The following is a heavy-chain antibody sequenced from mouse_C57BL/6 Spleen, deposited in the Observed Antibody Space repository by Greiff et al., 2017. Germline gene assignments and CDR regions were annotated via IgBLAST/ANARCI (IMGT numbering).Heavy chain of an antibody. Sequence: QVQLQQPGAELVKPGASVKLSCKASGYTFTSYWMHWVKQRPGQGLEWIGMINPNSGSTNYNEKFKSKATLTVDKSSSTAYMQLSSLTSEDSAVYYCAGESYSLFAYWGQGTLVTVSA. V-gene: IGHV1-64*01. J-gene: IGHJ3*01. D-gene: IGHD2-10*01. CDR2: INPNSGST. CDR1: GYTFTSYW. CDR3: AGESYSLFAY.